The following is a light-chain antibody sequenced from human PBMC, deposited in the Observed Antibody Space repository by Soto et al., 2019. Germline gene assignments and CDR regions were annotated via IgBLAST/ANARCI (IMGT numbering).Light chain of an antibody. Sequence: EIVLPQSPGTLSLSPGERATLSCRASQSVSSSYLAWYQQKPGQAPRLLIYGASTRATGIPVRFSGSGSGTEFTLTISSLQSEDSAVYYCQQYTYWPWTLGQGTKV. CDR1: QSVSSSY. V-gene: IGKV3-15*01. J-gene: IGKJ1*01. CDR2: GAS. CDR3: QQYTYWPWT.